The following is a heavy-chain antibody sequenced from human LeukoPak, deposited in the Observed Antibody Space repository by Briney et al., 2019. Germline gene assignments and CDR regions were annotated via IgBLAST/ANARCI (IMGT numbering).Heavy chain of an antibody. Sequence: GGSLRLSCAASGFTFSSYTMTWVRQAPGKGREWASKISSSSSTIYYADSVKGRFTISRDNAKNSLYLQMNSLRAEDTAVYYCARDSPQALAILHAFDIWGHGTMVTVSS. CDR1: GFTFSSYT. CDR2: ISSSSSTI. J-gene: IGHJ3*02. D-gene: IGHD5-12*01. CDR3: ARDSPQALAILHAFDI. V-gene: IGHV3-48*01.